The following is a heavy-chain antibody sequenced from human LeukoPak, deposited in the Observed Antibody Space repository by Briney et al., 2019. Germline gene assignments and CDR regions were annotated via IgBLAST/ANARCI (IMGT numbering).Heavy chain of an antibody. J-gene: IGHJ6*02. V-gene: IGHV3-66*01. CDR1: GFTVSRNY. D-gene: IGHD2-21*02. CDR3: ATRGLPGYYYGMGV. Sequence: GGSLRLSCAASGFTVSRNYMSWARLAPGKGLEWVSIISSAGATHYADSVKGRFTISRDNSKNTLYLQMNSLRAEDTAVYYCATRGLPGYYYGMGVWGQGTTVTLSS. CDR2: ISSAGAT.